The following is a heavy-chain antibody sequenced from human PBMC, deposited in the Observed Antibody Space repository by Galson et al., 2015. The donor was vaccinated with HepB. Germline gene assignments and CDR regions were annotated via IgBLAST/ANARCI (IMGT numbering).Heavy chain of an antibody. Sequence: SLRLSCAASGFTFSSYGMHWVRQAPGKGLEWVAVIWYDGSNKYYADSVKGRFTISRDNSKNTLYLQMNSLRAEDTAVYYCARGGAYDSKNFDYWGQGTLVTVSS. CDR1: GFTFSSYG. CDR2: IWYDGSNK. D-gene: IGHD3-22*01. V-gene: IGHV3-33*08. CDR3: ARGGAYDSKNFDY. J-gene: IGHJ4*02.